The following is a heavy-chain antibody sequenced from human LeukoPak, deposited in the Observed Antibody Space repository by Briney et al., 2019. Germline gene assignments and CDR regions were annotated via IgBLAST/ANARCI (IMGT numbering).Heavy chain of an antibody. D-gene: IGHD2-15*01. CDR2: INHSGST. CDR3: ARVRPFCSGGSCYLGAFDY. V-gene: IGHV4-34*01. CDR1: GGSFSGYY. J-gene: IGHJ4*02. Sequence: SETLSLTCAVYGGSFSGYYWSWIRQPPGKGLEWIGEINHSGSTNYNPSLKSRVTISVDTSKNQLSLKLSSVTAADTAVYYCARVRPFCSGGSCYLGAFDYWGQGTLVTVSS.